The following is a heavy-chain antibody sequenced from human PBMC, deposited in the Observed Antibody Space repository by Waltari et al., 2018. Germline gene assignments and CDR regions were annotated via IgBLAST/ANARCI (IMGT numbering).Heavy chain of an antibody. CDR3: ARPFVVAPNHPEWQSHSLEAVSRLSMDV. CDR2: IIPIFGTA. CDR1: GGTFSSYA. J-gene: IGHJ6*02. V-gene: IGHV1-69*01. D-gene: IGHD2-15*01. Sequence: QSGAEVKKPGSSVKVSCKASGGTFSSYAISWVRQAPGQGLEWMGGIIPIFGTANYAQKFQGRVTITADESTSTAYMELSSLRSEDTAVYYCARPFVVAPNHPEWQSHSLEAVSRLSMDVWGQGTTVTVSS.